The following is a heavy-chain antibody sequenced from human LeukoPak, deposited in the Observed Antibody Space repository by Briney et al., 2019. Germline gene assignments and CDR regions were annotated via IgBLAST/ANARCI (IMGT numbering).Heavy chain of an antibody. CDR2: IYYSGST. J-gene: IGHJ6*02. Sequence: PSETLSLTCTVSGGSISSSSYYWGWIRQPPGKGLEWIGSIYYSGSTYYNPSLKSRVTISVDTSKNQFSLKLSSVTAADTAVYYCARHPTVVTPYYYGMDVWGQGTTVTVSS. D-gene: IGHD4-17*01. V-gene: IGHV4-39*01. CDR1: GGSISSSSYY. CDR3: ARHPTVVTPYYYGMDV.